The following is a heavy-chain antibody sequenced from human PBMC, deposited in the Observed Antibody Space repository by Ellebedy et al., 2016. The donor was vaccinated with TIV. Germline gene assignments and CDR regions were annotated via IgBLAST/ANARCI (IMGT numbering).Heavy chain of an antibody. Sequence: LSLTCAASGFTFSSYAMHWVRQAPGKGLGWVAVISYDGRNKNHADSVKGRFSISRDNSKNTLYLQMNSLRVEDTAVYYCARERGDYGMDVWGQGTTVTVSS. D-gene: IGHD3-3*01. CDR2: ISYDGRNK. CDR1: GFTFSSYA. CDR3: ARERGDYGMDV. J-gene: IGHJ6*02. V-gene: IGHV3-30*01.